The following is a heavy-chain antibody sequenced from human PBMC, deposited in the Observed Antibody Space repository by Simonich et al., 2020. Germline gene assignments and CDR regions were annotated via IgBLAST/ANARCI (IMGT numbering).Heavy chain of an antibody. J-gene: IGHJ4*02. D-gene: IGHD2-15*01. CDR3: ARGGLYFDY. Sequence: QVQLQESGPGLVKPSETLSLTCTVSGGSISSYYWSWIRPPPGKGLEWIGYIYYSGSNNYNPSLKSRVTISVDTSKNQFSLKLSSVTAADTAVYYCARGGLYFDYWGQGTLVTVSS. CDR1: GGSISSYY. CDR2: IYYSGSN. V-gene: IGHV4-59*01.